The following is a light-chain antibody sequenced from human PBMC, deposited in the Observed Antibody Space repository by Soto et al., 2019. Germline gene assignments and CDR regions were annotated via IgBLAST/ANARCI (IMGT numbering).Light chain of an antibody. J-gene: IGKJ1*01. CDR1: QGIISG. Sequence: DIQMPQSPSTLSASVVDRVTITFRSSQGIISGLAWYQEKPLKAPKLLIYATSNLHGGVPSRFSGSGSGTEFTLTISSLQPDDFATYYCQHYNSYSEAFGQGTKVDI. V-gene: IGKV1D-16*01. CDR2: ATS. CDR3: QHYNSYSEA.